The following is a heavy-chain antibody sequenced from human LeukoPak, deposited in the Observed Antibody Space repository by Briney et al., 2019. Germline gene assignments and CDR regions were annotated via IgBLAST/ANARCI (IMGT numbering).Heavy chain of an antibody. Sequence: GESLKISCKGSGYSFTSYWIGWVRQMPGKGLEWMGITYPGDSDTRYSPSFQGQVTISADKSISTAYLQWSSLKASDTAMYYCARGLRDYSNIGYYYGMDVWGQGTAVTVSS. D-gene: IGHD4-11*01. CDR2: TYPGDSDT. V-gene: IGHV5-51*01. CDR1: GYSFTSYW. J-gene: IGHJ6*02. CDR3: ARGLRDYSNIGYYYGMDV.